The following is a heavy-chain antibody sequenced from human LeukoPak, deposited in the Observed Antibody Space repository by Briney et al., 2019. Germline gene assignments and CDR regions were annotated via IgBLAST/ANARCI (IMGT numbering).Heavy chain of an antibody. D-gene: IGHD1-26*01. CDR1: GFTFDDYA. Sequence: GRSLRLSCAASGFTFDDYAMHWVRQAPGKGLEWGSGISWNSGSIGYADSVKGRFTISRDNAKNSLYLQMNSLRAEDTALYYCAKDSGSYPGGFDYWGQGTLVTVSS. J-gene: IGHJ4*02. CDR3: AKDSGSYPGGFDY. CDR2: ISWNSGSI. V-gene: IGHV3-9*01.